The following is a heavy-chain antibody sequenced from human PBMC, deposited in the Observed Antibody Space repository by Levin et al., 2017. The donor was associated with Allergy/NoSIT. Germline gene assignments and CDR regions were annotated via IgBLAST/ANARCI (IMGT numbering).Heavy chain of an antibody. D-gene: IGHD2-15*01. J-gene: IGHJ4*02. V-gene: IGHV3-21*01. CDR1: GFTFSSYT. Sequence: GESLKISCAASGFTFSSYTMTWVRQAPGKGLEWVSSISTGSNYIYYADSVKGRLTVSRDNAKNSLYLQMNSLRAEDTAVYYCARVTVLGRGYCSGGSCFPLDYWGQGTLVTVSS. CDR2: ISTGSNYI. CDR3: ARVTVLGRGYCSGGSCFPLDY.